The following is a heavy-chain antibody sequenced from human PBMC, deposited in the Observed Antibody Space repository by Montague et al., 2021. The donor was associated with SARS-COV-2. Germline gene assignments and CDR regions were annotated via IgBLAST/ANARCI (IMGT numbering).Heavy chain of an antibody. J-gene: IGHJ6*03. CDR1: GTSFSGYY. CDR2: INHGGST. Sequence: SETLSLTCAVHGTSFSGYYRNWIRQPPGKGPEWIGEINHGGSTKYSPSLKSRLTISADTSKNQFSLKLTSAAAADTAVYYCARLRDGVVPSPILGVGPYYSYYYMDVWGRGTTVTVSS. D-gene: IGHD3-10*01. V-gene: IGHV4-34*01. CDR3: ARLRDGVVPSPILGVGPYYSYYYMDV.